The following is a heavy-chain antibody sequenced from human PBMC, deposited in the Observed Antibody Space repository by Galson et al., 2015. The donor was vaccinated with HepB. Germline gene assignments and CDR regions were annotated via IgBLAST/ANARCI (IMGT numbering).Heavy chain of an antibody. CDR2: ISSSSSTI. V-gene: IGHV3-48*01. J-gene: IGHJ4*02. Sequence: SLRLSCAASGFTFSSYSMNWVRQAPGKGLEWVSYISSSSSTIYYADSVKGRFTISRDNAKNSLYLQMNSLKTEDTAVYYCTTDSYDYVWGSPYWGQGTLVTVSS. CDR1: GFTFSSYS. CDR3: TTDSYDYVWGSPY. D-gene: IGHD3-16*01.